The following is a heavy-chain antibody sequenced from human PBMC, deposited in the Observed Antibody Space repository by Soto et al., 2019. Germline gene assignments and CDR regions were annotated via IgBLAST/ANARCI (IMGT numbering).Heavy chain of an antibody. D-gene: IGHD2-21*02. CDR2: VSGGGDGT. J-gene: IGHJ3*01. V-gene: IGHV3-23*01. CDR3: AKKGLGSLTTYCNYGDCNYAFDL. Sequence: EVQLLESGGGLVQPGGSLRLSCAASGFTFSNYAMSWVRQAPGKGLVWVSTVSGGGDGTYYADSVKGRFTISRDNPRNQGSLQMNRLRAEDPAVYYCAKKGLGSLTTYCNYGDCNYAFDLWGQGTIVTVSS. CDR1: GFTFSNYA.